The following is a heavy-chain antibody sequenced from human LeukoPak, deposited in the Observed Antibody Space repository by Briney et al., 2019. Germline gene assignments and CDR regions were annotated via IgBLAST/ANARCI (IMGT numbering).Heavy chain of an antibody. Sequence: GGSLILSCAASGFTFSDHYMDWVRQAPGKGLEWVGRTRNKANSYTTEYAASVKGRFTISRDDSKNSLYLQMNSLRAEDTAVYYCAKTQRSSSWGSGAFDIWGQGTMVTVSS. V-gene: IGHV3-72*01. J-gene: IGHJ3*02. CDR3: AKTQRSSSWGSGAFDI. CDR2: TRNKANSYTT. CDR1: GFTFSDHY. D-gene: IGHD6-13*01.